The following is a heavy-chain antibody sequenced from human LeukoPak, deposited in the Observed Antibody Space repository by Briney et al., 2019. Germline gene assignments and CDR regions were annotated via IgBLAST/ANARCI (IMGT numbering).Heavy chain of an antibody. V-gene: IGHV4-39*02. Sequence: SETLSLTCAVSGGSISSNSYYWGWIRQPPGKGLEWIGSIYYSGSTYYNPSLKSRVTISVDTSKNQFSLKLSSVTAADTAVYYCAREAPVDNFDYWGQGTLVTVSS. J-gene: IGHJ4*02. D-gene: IGHD3/OR15-3a*01. CDR2: IYYSGST. CDR1: GGSISSNSYY. CDR3: AREAPVDNFDY.